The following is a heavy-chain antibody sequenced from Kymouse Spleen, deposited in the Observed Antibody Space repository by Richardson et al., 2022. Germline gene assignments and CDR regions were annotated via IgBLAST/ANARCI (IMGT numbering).Heavy chain of an antibody. CDR2: TYYRSKWYN. J-gene: IGHJ6*02. D-gene: IGHD5-12*01. CDR1: GDSVSSNSAA. V-gene: IGHV6-1*01. CDR3: ARDRIVATIGIGYYYYYYGMDV. Sequence: QVQLQQSGPGLVKPSQTLSLTCAISGDSVSSNSAAWNWIRQSPSRGLEWLGRTYYRSKWYNDYAVSVKSRITINPDTSKNQFSLQLNSVTPEDTAVYYCARDRIVATIGIGYYYYYYGMDVWGQGTTVTVSS.